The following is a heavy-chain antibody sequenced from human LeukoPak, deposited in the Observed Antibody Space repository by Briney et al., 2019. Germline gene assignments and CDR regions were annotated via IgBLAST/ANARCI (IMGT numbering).Heavy chain of an antibody. J-gene: IGHJ6*02. CDR2: MNPNSGNT. D-gene: IGHD3-9*01. CDR3: AGTTYYDILTGGLGMDV. CDR1: GYTFTSYD. Sequence: GASVKLSCKASGYTFTSYDINWVRQATGQGLEWMGWMNPNSGNTGYAQKFQGRVTMTRNTSISTAYMELSSLRSEDTAVYYCAGTTYYDILTGGLGMDVWGQGTTVTVSS. V-gene: IGHV1-8*01.